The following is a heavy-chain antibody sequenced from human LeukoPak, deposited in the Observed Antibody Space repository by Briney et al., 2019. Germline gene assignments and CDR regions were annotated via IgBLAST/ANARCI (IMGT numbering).Heavy chain of an antibody. D-gene: IGHD4-11*01. CDR1: GFTFSTXX. V-gene: IGHV3-30*03. Sequence: PGGSLRLSCAASGFTFSTXXXXXVRPAPGKXXXXVEIRSDEGSNGYYXXXMKGLFTISRDNSKNTLYLQMNRLTAEETPGYYCPRKDDYRCYLDYWAQGTLVSVSS. J-gene: IGHJ4*02. CDR3: PRKDDYRCYLDY. CDR2: RSDEGSNG.